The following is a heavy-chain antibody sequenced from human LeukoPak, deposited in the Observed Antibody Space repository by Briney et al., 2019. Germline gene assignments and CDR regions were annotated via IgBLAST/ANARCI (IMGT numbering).Heavy chain of an antibody. CDR2: ISAYNGNT. J-gene: IGHJ4*02. V-gene: IGHV1-18*01. D-gene: IGHD4-17*01. CDR3: ARTDYGDYSYYFDY. Sequence: ASVKVSCKASGYTFTSYGISWVRQAPGQGLEWMGWISAYNGNTNYAQKVQGRVTMTTDTSTSTAYMELRSLRSGDTAVYYCARTDYGDYSYYFDYWGQGTLVTVSS. CDR1: GYTFTSYG.